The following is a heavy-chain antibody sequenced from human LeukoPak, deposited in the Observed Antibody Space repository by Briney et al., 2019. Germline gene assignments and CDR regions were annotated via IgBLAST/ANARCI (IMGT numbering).Heavy chain of an antibody. V-gene: IGHV4-59*01. Sequence: GYIYYSGSTNYNPSLKSRVTISVDTSKNQFSLKLSSVTAADTAVYYCAGFSGSYGGFDYWGQGTLVTVSS. CDR3: AGFSGSYGGFDY. D-gene: IGHD1-26*01. CDR2: IYYSGST. J-gene: IGHJ4*02.